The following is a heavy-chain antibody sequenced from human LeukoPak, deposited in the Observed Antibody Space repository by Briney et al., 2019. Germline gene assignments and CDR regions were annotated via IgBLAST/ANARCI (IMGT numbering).Heavy chain of an antibody. J-gene: IGHJ4*02. CDR3: TRHIYYEDGFDY. CDR1: GFTFSGSA. D-gene: IGHD3-22*01. Sequence: PGGSLRLSCAASGFTFSGSAMLWVRQASGKGLEWVGRIRSKANSYATAYAASVKGRFTISRDDSKNTAYLQMISLKTEDTAVYYCTRHIYYEDGFDYWGQGTLVTVSS. CDR2: IRSKANSYAT. V-gene: IGHV3-73*01.